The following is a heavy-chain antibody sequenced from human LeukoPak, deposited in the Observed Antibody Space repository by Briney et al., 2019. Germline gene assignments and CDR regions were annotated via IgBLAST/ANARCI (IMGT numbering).Heavy chain of an antibody. J-gene: IGHJ4*02. D-gene: IGHD5-18*01. Sequence: PGGSLRLSCAASGFTLSDYYMSWIRQAPGKGLEWVSYISSSSSCTNYADSVKGRFTISRDNAKNSLYLQMSSLRAEDTAVYYCARRYSYGLFDYWGQGTLVTVSS. CDR2: ISSSSSCT. CDR3: ARRYSYGLFDY. V-gene: IGHV3-11*03. CDR1: GFTLSDYY.